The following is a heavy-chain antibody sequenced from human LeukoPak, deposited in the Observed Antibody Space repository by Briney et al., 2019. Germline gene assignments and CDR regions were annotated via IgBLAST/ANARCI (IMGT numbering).Heavy chain of an antibody. D-gene: IGHD3-9*01. J-gene: IGHJ4*02. CDR2: IREDGSEK. Sequence: GGSLRLSCAASGFTFSSHWMSWVRQVAGKGLEWVANIREDGSEKYYVDSVKGRFTISRDNAKNTLYFQMNSLRAEDTAVYYCASTPPRYLGYFDYWGQGTLVTVSS. V-gene: IGHV3-7*03. CDR1: GFTFSSHW. CDR3: ASTPPRYLGYFDY.